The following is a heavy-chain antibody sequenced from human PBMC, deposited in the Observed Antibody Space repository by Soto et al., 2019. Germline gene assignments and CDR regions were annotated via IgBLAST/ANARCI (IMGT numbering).Heavy chain of an antibody. CDR1: GYSFTTHW. CDR3: WSGYYTDYYYGMDV. J-gene: IGHJ6*02. CDR2: IDPSNSYT. D-gene: IGHD3-3*01. V-gene: IGHV5-10-1*01. Sequence: GESLKISCQGSGYSFTTHWITWVRQTPGKGLEWMGRIDPSNSYTNYSPSFQGHVTISADKSISTAYLQWSSLKASDTAMYYCWSGYYTDYYYGMDVWGQGTTVTVSS.